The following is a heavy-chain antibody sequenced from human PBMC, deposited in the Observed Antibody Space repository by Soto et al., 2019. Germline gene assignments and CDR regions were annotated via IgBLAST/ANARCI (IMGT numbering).Heavy chain of an antibody. Sequence: EVQLVESGGGLVQPGGSLRLSCAASGFTFSSYSMNWVRQAPGKGLEWVSYISSSSSTIYYADSVKGRFTIYRDNAKNSLYLKINSLRDEDTTVYYCASRGYYESSGYKYFQPWGQGTLVTVSS. J-gene: IGHJ1*01. D-gene: IGHD3-22*01. CDR2: ISSSSSTI. V-gene: IGHV3-48*02. CDR3: ASRGYYESSGYKYFQP. CDR1: GFTFSSYS.